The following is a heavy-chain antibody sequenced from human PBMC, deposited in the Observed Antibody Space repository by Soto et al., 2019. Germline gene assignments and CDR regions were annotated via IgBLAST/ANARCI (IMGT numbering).Heavy chain of an antibody. CDR1: GGSISSGGYS. CDR2: IYHSGST. J-gene: IGHJ6*02. Sequence: SETLSLTCAVSGGSISSGGYSWSWIRQPPGKGLEWIGYIYHSGSTYYNPSLKSRVTISVDRSKNQFSLKLSSVTAADTAVYYCARGVGGMDVWGQGTTVTVSS. D-gene: IGHD1-26*01. V-gene: IGHV4-30-2*01. CDR3: ARGVGGMDV.